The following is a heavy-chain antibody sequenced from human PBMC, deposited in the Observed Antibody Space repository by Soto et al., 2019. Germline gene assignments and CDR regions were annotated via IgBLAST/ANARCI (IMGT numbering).Heavy chain of an antibody. CDR3: ARFFPQYSYPLNRLAF. CDR2: INPDGSEK. J-gene: IGHJ1*01. V-gene: IGHV3-7*03. D-gene: IGHD5-18*01. CDR1: GFTFSNYW. Sequence: PGGSLRLSCAASGFTFSNYWMNWVRQAPGKGLEWVANINPDGSEKYYVDSVKGRFAISRDNAESSLFLQMNSLRAEDTAVYYCARFFPQYSYPLNRLAFCGQGSLVPGSS.